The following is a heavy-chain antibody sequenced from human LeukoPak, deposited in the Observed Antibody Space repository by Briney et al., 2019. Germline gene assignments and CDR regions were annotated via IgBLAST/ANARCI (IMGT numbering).Heavy chain of an antibody. D-gene: IGHD2-8*01. V-gene: IGHV4-31*03. CDR3: ARSHCTNGVCGGFDI. Sequence: PSETLSLTCTVSGGSISSGGYYWSWIRQHPGKGLEWIGYIYYSGSTYYNPSLKSRVTISVDTSKNQFSLKLSSVTAADTAVYYCARSHCTNGVCGGFDIWGQGTMVTVSS. CDR2: IYYSGST. J-gene: IGHJ3*02. CDR1: GGSISSGGYY.